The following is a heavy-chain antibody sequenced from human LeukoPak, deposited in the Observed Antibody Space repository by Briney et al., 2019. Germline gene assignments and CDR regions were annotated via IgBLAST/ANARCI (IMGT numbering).Heavy chain of an antibody. D-gene: IGHD3-10*01. CDR3: ARVLWFGEPPYNWFDP. CDR2: IYHSGST. J-gene: IGHJ5*02. CDR1: GGSISSGGYS. Sequence: SETLSLTCAVSGGSISSGGYSWSWIRQPPGKGLEWIGYIYHSGSTYYNPSLKSRVTISVDRSKNQFSLKLSSVTAADTAVYYCARVLWFGEPPYNWFDPWGQGTLATVSS. V-gene: IGHV4-30-2*01.